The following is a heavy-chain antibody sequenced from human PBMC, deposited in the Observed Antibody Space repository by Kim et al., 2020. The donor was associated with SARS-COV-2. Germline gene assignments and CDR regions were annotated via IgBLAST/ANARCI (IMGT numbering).Heavy chain of an antibody. CDR3: ARGILRYFDWLGPYMDV. CDR2: ISSSGSTI. D-gene: IGHD3-9*01. V-gene: IGHV3-48*03. J-gene: IGHJ6*03. Sequence: GGSLRLSCAASGFTFSSYEMNWVRQAPGKGLEWVSYISSSGSTIYYADSVKGRFTISRDNAKNSLYLQMNSLRAEDTAVYYCARGILRYFDWLGPYMDVWGKGTTVTVSS. CDR1: GFTFSSYE.